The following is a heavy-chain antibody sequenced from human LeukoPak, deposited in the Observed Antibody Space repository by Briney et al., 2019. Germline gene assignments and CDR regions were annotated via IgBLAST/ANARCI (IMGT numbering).Heavy chain of an antibody. CDR2: ISYDGSNK. J-gene: IGHJ4*02. CDR3: AREVDREGYFDY. D-gene: IGHD3-22*01. V-gene: IGHV3-30*03. CDR1: GFTFSSYG. Sequence: GRSLRLSCAASGFTFSSYGMHWVRQAPGKGLEWVAVISYDGSNKYYADSVKGRFTISRDNAKNSLYLQMNSLRAEDTAVYYCAREVDREGYFDYWGQGTLVTVSS.